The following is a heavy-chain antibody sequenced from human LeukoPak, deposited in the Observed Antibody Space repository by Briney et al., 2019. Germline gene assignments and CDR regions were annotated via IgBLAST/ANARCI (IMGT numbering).Heavy chain of an antibody. V-gene: IGHV1-18*01. CDR3: ARDQIAAAGFDYYYYMDV. J-gene: IGHJ6*03. D-gene: IGHD6-13*01. Sequence: GASVKVSCKASGYTFTSYGISWVRQAPGQGLEWMGWISAYNGNTNYAQKLQGRVTMTTDTSTSTAYMELRSLRSDDTAVYYCARDQIAAAGFDYYYYMDVWGKGTTVTISS. CDR1: GYTFTSYG. CDR2: ISAYNGNT.